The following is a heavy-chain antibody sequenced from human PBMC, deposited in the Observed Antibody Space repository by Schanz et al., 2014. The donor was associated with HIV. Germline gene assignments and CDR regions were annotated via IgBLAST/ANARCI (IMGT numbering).Heavy chain of an antibody. J-gene: IGHJ4*02. CDR3: YGDESGY. V-gene: IGHV3-23*04. CDR2: ISVSGAST. Sequence: EVQLVESGGGLVQPGGTLRLSCAASGFTFSSYSMNWVRQAPGRGLEWLSAISVSGASTYYADSVKGRFTISRDNSKNTLYLQMNSLRAEDTAVYYCYGDESGYWGQGTLVTVSS. CDR1: GFTFSSYS. D-gene: IGHD4-17*01.